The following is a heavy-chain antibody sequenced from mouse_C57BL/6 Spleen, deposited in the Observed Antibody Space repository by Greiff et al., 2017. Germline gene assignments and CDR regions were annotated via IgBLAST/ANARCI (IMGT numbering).Heavy chain of an antibody. CDR3: AKGANWDTLDY. CDR2: IDPSDSET. Sequence: QVQLQQPGAELVRPGSSVKLSCKASGYTFTSYWMHWVKQRPIQGLEWIGNIDPSDSETHYNQKFKDKATLTVDKSSSTAYMQLSSLTSEDSAVYYCAKGANWDTLDYWGQGTTLTVSS. D-gene: IGHD4-1*01. V-gene: IGHV1-52*01. J-gene: IGHJ2*01. CDR1: GYTFTSYW.